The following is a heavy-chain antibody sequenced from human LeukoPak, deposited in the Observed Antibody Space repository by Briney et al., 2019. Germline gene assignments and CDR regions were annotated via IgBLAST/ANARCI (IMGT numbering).Heavy chain of an antibody. Sequence: SETLSLTCTVSGGSISSSSYYWGWIRQPPGKGPEWIGSIYYSGSTYYNPSLKSRVTISVDTSKNQFSLKLSSVTAADTAVYCCARHIAARSYYYYYMDVWGKGTTVTVSS. CDR2: IYYSGST. V-gene: IGHV4-39*01. CDR1: GGSISSSSYY. D-gene: IGHD6-6*01. J-gene: IGHJ6*03. CDR3: ARHIAARSYYYYYMDV.